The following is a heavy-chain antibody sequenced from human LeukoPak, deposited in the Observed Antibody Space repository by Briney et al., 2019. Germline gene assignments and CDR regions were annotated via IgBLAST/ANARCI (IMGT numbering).Heavy chain of an antibody. V-gene: IGHV1-69*01. J-gene: IGHJ4*02. CDR3: ARVGVICSGGSCYHLFDY. Sequence: ASVKVSCKASGGTFSSYAISWVQQAPGQGLEWMGGIIPIFGTANYAQKFQGRVTITADESTSTAYMELSSLRSEDTAVYYCARVGVICSGGSCYHLFDYWGQGTLVTVSS. CDR2: IIPIFGTA. CDR1: GGTFSSYA. D-gene: IGHD2-15*01.